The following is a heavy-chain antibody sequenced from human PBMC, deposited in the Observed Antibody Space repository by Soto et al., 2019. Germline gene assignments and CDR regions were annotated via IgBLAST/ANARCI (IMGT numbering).Heavy chain of an antibody. D-gene: IGHD3-22*01. CDR1: GFTFSSYG. V-gene: IGHV3-33*01. Sequence: SLRLSCAASGFTFSSYGMHWVRQAPGKGLEWVAVIWYDGSNKYNADSVKGRFTISRDNSKNTLYLRMNSLRAEDTAVYYCARTLYDSSGYHHFQHWGQGTLVTVSS. CDR2: IWYDGSNK. CDR3: ARTLYDSSGYHHFQH. J-gene: IGHJ1*01.